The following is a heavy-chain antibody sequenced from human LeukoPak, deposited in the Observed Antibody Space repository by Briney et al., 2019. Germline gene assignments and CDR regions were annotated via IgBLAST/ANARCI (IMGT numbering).Heavy chain of an antibody. V-gene: IGHV4-59*01. D-gene: IGHD3-22*01. CDR3: AGGNFYDSRGHPYHFHF. J-gene: IGHJ4*02. Sequence: SETLSLTCTVSGGSISSYYWSWIRQPPGKGLEWIGYIYYSGSTNYNPSLKSRVTISEDTSKNQFSLKLTSVTAADTAVYYCAGGNFYDSRGHPYHFHFWGQGTLVSVSS. CDR1: GGSISSYY. CDR2: IYYSGST.